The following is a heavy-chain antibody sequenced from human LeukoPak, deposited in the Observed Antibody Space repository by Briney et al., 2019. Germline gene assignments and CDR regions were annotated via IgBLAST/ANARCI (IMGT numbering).Heavy chain of an antibody. CDR2: IKSKTDGGTT. D-gene: IGHD4-11*01. Sequence: GGSLRLSCAASGFTSSNAWMSWVRQAPGKGLEWVGRIKSKTDGGTTDYAAPVKGRFTISRDDSKNTLYLQMNSLKTEDTAVYYCTTAAFTVTLYYYYGMDVWGQGTTVTVSS. CDR3: TTAAFTVTLYYYYGMDV. CDR1: GFTSSNAW. J-gene: IGHJ6*02. V-gene: IGHV3-15*01.